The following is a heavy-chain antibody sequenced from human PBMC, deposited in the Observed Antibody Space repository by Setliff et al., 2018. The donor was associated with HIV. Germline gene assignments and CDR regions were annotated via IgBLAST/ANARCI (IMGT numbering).Heavy chain of an antibody. Sequence: GASVKVSCKASGYTFSNYVMQWVRQAPGQRLEWMGWINAGNGNTKYSQEFQGRVTITTDTSADTAYMELSSLRSEDTAVYYCARCYYDSSGPTDAFDIWGQGTVVTVSS. CDR2: INAGNGNT. CDR3: ARCYYDSSGPTDAFDI. CDR1: GYTFSNYV. D-gene: IGHD3-22*01. V-gene: IGHV1-3*03. J-gene: IGHJ3*02.